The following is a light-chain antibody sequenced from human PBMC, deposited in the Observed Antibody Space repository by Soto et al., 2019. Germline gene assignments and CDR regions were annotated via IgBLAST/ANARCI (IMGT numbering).Light chain of an antibody. CDR2: DAS. J-gene: IGKJ3*01. V-gene: IGKV3-11*01. CDR1: QSINRH. Sequence: EIVLTQSPATLSLSPGERATLSCRASQSINRHLAWYRQKPGQAPRLLIYDASNRATGIPARFSGSGSGTDFTLTISSLEPEDFGVYYCQQRSNWPPVTFGQGTKVDIK. CDR3: QQRSNWPPVT.